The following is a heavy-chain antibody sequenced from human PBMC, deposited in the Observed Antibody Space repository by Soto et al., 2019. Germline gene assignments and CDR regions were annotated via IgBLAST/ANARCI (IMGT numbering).Heavy chain of an antibody. Sequence: QTLSLTCAISGDSVSSNSAAWNWIRQSPWRGLEWLGRKYYRTKWYHDYAESVKSRITINPATSKNQFSMQLNSVTPEDTAVYYCASDLAGTRSYYFDYWGQGTLVTVSS. CDR2: KYYRTKWYH. CDR3: ASDLAGTRSYYFDY. V-gene: IGHV6-1*01. D-gene: IGHD1-26*01. CDR1: GDSVSSNSAA. J-gene: IGHJ4*02.